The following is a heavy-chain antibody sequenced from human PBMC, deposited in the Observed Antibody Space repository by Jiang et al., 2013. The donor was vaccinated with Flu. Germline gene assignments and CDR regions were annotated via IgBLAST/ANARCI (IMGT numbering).Heavy chain of an antibody. D-gene: IGHD2-2*02. J-gene: IGHJ5*02. Sequence: GLVKPSETLSLTCTVSGYSISSSSYYWGWIRQPPGKGLEWIGSIYYSGSTYYNPSLKSRVTISVDTSKNQFSLKLSSVTAADTAVYYCARHSVVPAAIGCWFDPWGQGTLVTVSS. V-gene: IGHV4-39*01. CDR2: IYYSGST. CDR3: ARHSVVPAAIGCWFDP. CDR1: GYSISSSSYY.